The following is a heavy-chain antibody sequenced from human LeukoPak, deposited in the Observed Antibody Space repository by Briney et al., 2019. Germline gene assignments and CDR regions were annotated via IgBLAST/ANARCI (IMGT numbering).Heavy chain of an antibody. CDR3: ARESRRSADY. J-gene: IGHJ4*02. CDR2: ISSSGSAI. CDR1: GFSLNYYW. V-gene: IGHV3-11*04. D-gene: IGHD3-3*01. Sequence: GGSLRLSCAASGFSLNYYWMTWVRQAPGKGLEWVSSISSSGSAIYYPDSVKGRFTISRDNAKNSLYLQMTSLRAEDTAVYYCARESRRSADYWGQGTLVSVSS.